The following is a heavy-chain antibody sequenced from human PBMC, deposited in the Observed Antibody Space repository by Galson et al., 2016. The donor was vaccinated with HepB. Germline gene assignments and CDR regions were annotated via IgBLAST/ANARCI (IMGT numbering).Heavy chain of an antibody. CDR2: ITPFNGNT. D-gene: IGHD3-22*01. CDR3: ASSDYYDTSGYLI. V-gene: IGHV1-45*02. Sequence: SVKVSCKASGYTFTYRHLHWVRQAPGQALEWMGWITPFNGNTNYAQKLQDRVTITRDRSTSTAYMELSSLRSEDTAMYYCASSDYYDTSGYLIWGQGTMVTVSS. J-gene: IGHJ3*02. CDR1: GYTFTYRH.